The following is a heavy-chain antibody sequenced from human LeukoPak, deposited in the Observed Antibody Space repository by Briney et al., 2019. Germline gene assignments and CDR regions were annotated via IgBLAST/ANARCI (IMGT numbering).Heavy chain of an antibody. CDR1: GYSISSGYY. J-gene: IGHJ5*02. Sequence: EPSETLSLTCTVSGYSISSGYYWGWIRQPPGKGLEWIGEINHSGSTNYNPSLKSRVTISVDTSKNQFSLKLSSVTAADTAVYYCARGRFVTMVRGPNKKGWFDPWGQGTLVTVSS. CDR3: ARGRFVTMVRGPNKKGWFDP. D-gene: IGHD3-10*01. CDR2: INHSGST. V-gene: IGHV4-38-2*02.